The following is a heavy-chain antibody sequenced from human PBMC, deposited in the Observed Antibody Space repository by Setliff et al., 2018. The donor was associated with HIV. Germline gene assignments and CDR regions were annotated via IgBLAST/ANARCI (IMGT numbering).Heavy chain of an antibody. V-gene: IGHV3-15*01. CDR1: GFTFTNAW. CDR3: ILLGMHGAFDI. D-gene: IGHD7-27*01. Sequence: PGGSLRLSCVASGFTFTNAWMSWVRQATGKGLEWVGRIKSRVDGETTAYAAPLKGRFTISRDDSKNTLYLQMDSLSTEDTAVYDCILLGMHGAFDIWGQGTMVTVSS. CDR2: IKSRVDGETT. J-gene: IGHJ3*02.